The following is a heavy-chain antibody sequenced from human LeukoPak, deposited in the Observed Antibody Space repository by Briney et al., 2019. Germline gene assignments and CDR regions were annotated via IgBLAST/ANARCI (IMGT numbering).Heavy chain of an antibody. CDR3: ARGLKTYYYDKTPY. J-gene: IGHJ4*02. Sequence: PSETLSLTCAVYGGSFSGYYWSWIRQPPGKGLEWIGEINHSGSTNYNPSLKSRVTISVDTSKNQFSLKLSSVTAADTAVYYCARGLKTYYYDKTPYWGQGTLVTVSP. CDR1: GGSFSGYY. D-gene: IGHD3-22*01. V-gene: IGHV4-34*01. CDR2: INHSGST.